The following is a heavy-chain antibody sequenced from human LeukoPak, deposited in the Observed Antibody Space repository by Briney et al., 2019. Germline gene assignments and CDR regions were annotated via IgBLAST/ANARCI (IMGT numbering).Heavy chain of an antibody. V-gene: IGHV3-66*01. J-gene: IGHJ4*02. D-gene: IGHD5-18*01. Sequence: GGSLRLSCAASGFTVSSNFLSWVRQAPGKGLEWVSVFYSGGSTYYADSVKGRFTISRDNSKNILFLQMNSLRAEDTAVYYCARGEDTALDYWGQGTLVTVSS. CDR3: ARGEDTALDY. CDR2: FYSGGST. CDR1: GFTVSSNF.